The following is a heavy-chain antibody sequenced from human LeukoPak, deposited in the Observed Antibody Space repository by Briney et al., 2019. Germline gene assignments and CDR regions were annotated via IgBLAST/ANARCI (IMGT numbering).Heavy chain of an antibody. CDR1: GGSISLSSYS. CDR2: IYYSGST. V-gene: IGHV4-39*07. CDR3: ARVSGYDWESFYDY. Sequence: PSETLSLTCTVSGGSISLSSYSWGWIRQPPGKGLEWIGSIYYSGSTNYNPSLKSRVTISVDTSKNQFSLKLSSVTAADTAVYYCARVSGYDWESFYDYWGQGTLVTVSS. J-gene: IGHJ4*02. D-gene: IGHD5-12*01.